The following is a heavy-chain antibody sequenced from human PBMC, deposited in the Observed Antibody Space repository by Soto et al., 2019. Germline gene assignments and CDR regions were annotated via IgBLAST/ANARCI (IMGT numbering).Heavy chain of an antibody. CDR2: ISYDGSNK. CDR1: GFTFSSYG. D-gene: IGHD2-2*01. V-gene: IGHV3-30*18. CDR3: TKLIGYCTSTTGPHYYWSMDV. J-gene: IGHJ6*02. Sequence: QVQLVESGGGVVQPGRSLRLSCAASGFTFSSYGMHWVRQAPGKGLEWVAVISYDGSNKYYADSVKGRFTISRDNSKNTLYLQMNSMRAEDTAVYYCTKLIGYCTSTTGPHYYWSMDVWGQGTTVTVSS.